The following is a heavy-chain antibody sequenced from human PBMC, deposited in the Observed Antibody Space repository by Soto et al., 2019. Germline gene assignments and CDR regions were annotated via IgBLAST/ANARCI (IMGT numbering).Heavy chain of an antibody. V-gene: IGHV4-30-2*01. Sequence: QLLESGSGLVKPSQTLSLTCAVSGGSISSGGYSWSWIRQPPGKGLEWIGYIYHSGSTYYNPSLKSRVTISVDRSKNQFSLKLSSVTAADTAVYYCASIAAAGQGFDYWGQGTLVTVSS. D-gene: IGHD6-13*01. CDR3: ASIAAAGQGFDY. J-gene: IGHJ4*02. CDR2: IYHSGST. CDR1: GGSISSGGYS.